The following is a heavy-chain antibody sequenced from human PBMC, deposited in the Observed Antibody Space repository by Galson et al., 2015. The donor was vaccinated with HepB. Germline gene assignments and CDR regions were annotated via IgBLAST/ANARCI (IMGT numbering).Heavy chain of an antibody. V-gene: IGHV3-11*01. CDR3: ARVHPEYTSGWYRRALYYFDS. Sequence: SLRLSCAASGLTFSGYTMSWVRQSPGRGLQWVSYISTNGATTYYTDSVKGQFTISRDNSKNTLFLQKTGLTADDTAIYYCARVHPEYTSGWYRRALYYFDSWGQGTLGAVSS. J-gene: IGHJ4*02. CDR1: GLTFSGYT. CDR2: ISTNGATT. D-gene: IGHD6-19*01.